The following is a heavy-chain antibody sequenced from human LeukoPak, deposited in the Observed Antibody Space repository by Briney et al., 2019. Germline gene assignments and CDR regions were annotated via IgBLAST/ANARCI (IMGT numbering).Heavy chain of an antibody. V-gene: IGHV5-51*01. CDR2: IYPGDSDA. D-gene: IGHD3-22*01. Sequence: GESLKISCKCSVYIFTSYWVAWGLDMTGKGLEWMGTIYPGDSDARYSPSFQGQVTISADKSIRTAYLQWSSLKDSDTAMYYCARQVGNYDSSGYGPSGYYYYYYMDVWGKGTTVTVSS. CDR1: VYIFTSYW. CDR3: ARQVGNYDSSGYGPSGYYYYYYMDV. J-gene: IGHJ6*03.